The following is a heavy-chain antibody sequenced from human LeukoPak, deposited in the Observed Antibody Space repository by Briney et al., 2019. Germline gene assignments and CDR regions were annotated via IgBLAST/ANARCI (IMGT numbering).Heavy chain of an antibody. Sequence: SETLSLTCTVSGGSISSYYWSWIRQPPGKGLEWIGYIYYSGSINYNPSLKSRVTISVDTSKNQFSLKLSSVTAADTAVYYCARVASSNRAVFFDYWGQGTLVTVSS. CDR3: ARVASSNRAVFFDY. D-gene: IGHD6-13*01. V-gene: IGHV4-59*01. CDR1: GGSISSYY. J-gene: IGHJ4*02. CDR2: IYYSGSI.